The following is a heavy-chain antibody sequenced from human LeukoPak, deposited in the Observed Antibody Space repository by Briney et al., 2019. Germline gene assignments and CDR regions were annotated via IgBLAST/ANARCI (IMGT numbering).Heavy chain of an antibody. CDR1: AFTFSTYA. CDR3: AKPHFDD. CDR2: IRYDGSNK. J-gene: IGHJ4*02. Sequence: GGSLRLSCAASAFTFSTYAMSWVRQAPGKGLEWVAFIRYDGSNKYYADSVKGRFTISRDNSKNTLYLQMNSLRAGDTAVYYCAKPHFDDWGQGTLVTVSS. V-gene: IGHV3-30*02.